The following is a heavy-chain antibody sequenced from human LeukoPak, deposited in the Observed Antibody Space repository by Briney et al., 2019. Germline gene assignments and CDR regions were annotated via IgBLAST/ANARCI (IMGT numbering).Heavy chain of an antibody. J-gene: IGHJ4*02. Sequence: ASVKVSCKASGYTFTSYYMHWVRQAPGQGLEWMGIINPSGGSTSYAQKFQGRVTMTRDTSTSTVCMELSSLRSEDTAVYYCARAVEMATAFDYWGQGTLVTVSS. CDR1: GYTFTSYY. CDR2: INPSGGST. CDR3: ARAVEMATAFDY. V-gene: IGHV1-46*01. D-gene: IGHD5-24*01.